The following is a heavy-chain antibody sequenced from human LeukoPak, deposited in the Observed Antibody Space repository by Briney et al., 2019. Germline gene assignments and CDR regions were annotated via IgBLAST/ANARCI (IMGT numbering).Heavy chain of an antibody. V-gene: IGHV3-64*01. D-gene: IGHD2-2*01. Sequence: PGGSLRLSCAASGFTFSSYAMHWVRQAPGKGLEYVSAISSNGGSTYYANSVKGRFTISRDNSKNTLYLQMGSLRAEDMAVYYCARVGCSSTSCYYFDCWGQGTLVTVSS. J-gene: IGHJ4*02. CDR1: GFTFSSYA. CDR3: ARVGCSSTSCYYFDC. CDR2: ISSNGGST.